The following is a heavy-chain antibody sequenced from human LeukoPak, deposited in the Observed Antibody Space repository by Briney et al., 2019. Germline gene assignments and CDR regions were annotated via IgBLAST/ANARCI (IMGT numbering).Heavy chain of an antibody. V-gene: IGHV3-7*03. CDR2: IKQDGSEK. CDR3: ARVAGIRGGDFDY. D-gene: IGHD2-21*01. CDR1: GFTFSSYW. Sequence: TGGSLRLSCAASGFTFSSYWMSWVRQAPGKGLEWVANIKQDGSEKYYVDSVKGRFTISRDNSKNTLYLQMNSLRAEDTAVYYCARVAGIRGGDFDYWGQGTLVTVSS. J-gene: IGHJ4*02.